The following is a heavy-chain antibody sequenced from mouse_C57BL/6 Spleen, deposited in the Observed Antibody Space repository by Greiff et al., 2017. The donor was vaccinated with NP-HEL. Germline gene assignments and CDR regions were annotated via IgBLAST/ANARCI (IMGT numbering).Heavy chain of an antibody. V-gene: IGHV1-55*01. CDR1: GYTFTSYW. CDR2: IYPGSGST. CDR3: ARGDSSGDPFAY. Sequence: QVQLQQPGAELVKPGASVKMSCKASGYTFTSYWITWVKQRPGQGLEWIGDIYPGSGSTNYNEKFKSKATLTVDTSSSTAYMQLSSLTSEDSAVYYCARGDSSGDPFAYWGEGTLVTVSA. J-gene: IGHJ3*01. D-gene: IGHD3-2*02.